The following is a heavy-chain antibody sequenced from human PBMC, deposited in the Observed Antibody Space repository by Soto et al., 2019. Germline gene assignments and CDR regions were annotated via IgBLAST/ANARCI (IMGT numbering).Heavy chain of an antibody. CDR3: GCRVEDISYDYYGMDV. CDR2: IHHREST. Sequence: SETLSLTCAVSGGSVSSNNWWFWVRQPPGKGLEWIGEIHHRESTNLNPSLKSRVTISVDRSKNEFSLKVKSVTAAGTAVYYCGCRVEDISYDYYGMDVWGQGTTVTVSS. V-gene: IGHV4-4*02. CDR1: GGSVSSNNW. J-gene: IGHJ6*02. D-gene: IGHD2-15*01.